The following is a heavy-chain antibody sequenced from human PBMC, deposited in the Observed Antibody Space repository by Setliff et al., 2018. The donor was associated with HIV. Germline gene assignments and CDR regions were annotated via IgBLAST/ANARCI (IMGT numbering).Heavy chain of an antibody. V-gene: IGHV4-61*09. Sequence: SETLSLTCTVSGGSISSGSYYWSWIRQPAGKGLEWIGHIYTSGSTNYNPSFRGRVTISIDASKNQFSLKLSSVTAADTAVYYCARDRGGSGWYGGMFDYWGQGTLVTVSS. CDR1: GGSISSGSYY. D-gene: IGHD6-19*01. CDR3: ARDRGGSGWYGGMFDY. J-gene: IGHJ4*02. CDR2: IYTSGST.